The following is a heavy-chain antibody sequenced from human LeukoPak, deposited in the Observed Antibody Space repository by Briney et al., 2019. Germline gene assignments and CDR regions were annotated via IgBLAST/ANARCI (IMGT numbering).Heavy chain of an antibody. CDR3: ARGVVVVAVTFDY. CDR2: INHSGST. CDR1: GGSFSGYY. V-gene: IGHV4-34*01. Sequence: SDTLSLTCAVYGGSFSGYYWSWIRQPPGKGLEWIGEINHSGSTNHNPSLKSRVTISVDTSKNQFSLKLSSVTAADTAVYYCARGVVVVAVTFDYWGQGTLVTVSS. J-gene: IGHJ4*02. D-gene: IGHD2-15*01.